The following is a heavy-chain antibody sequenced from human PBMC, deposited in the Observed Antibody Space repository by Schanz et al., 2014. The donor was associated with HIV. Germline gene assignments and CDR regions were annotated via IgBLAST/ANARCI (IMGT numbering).Heavy chain of an antibody. V-gene: IGHV4-34*02. J-gene: IGHJ4*02. CDR1: GGSFSNYY. CDR2: ISHSGVT. Sequence: QVQLQQWGAGLLKPSETLSLTCAVYGGSFSNYYWNWIRQPPGEWLGWIGEISHSGVTNYNQSLMKRSTDSFKTQKNQSPPHVTSAAAADTAVDYCARTYSYVDYFDYWGQGTLVTVSS. D-gene: IGHD5-18*01. CDR3: ARTYSYVDYFDY.